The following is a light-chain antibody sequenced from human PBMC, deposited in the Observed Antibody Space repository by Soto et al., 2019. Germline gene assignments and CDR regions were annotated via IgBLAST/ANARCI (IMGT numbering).Light chain of an antibody. CDR3: SSYTTSNTRQIV. V-gene: IGLV2-14*03. J-gene: IGLJ1*01. Sequence: QSVLTQPASVSGSPGQSIIISCTGTSSDVGGYNYVSWYQHHPGKAPKLIIYDVSNRPSGVSIRFSGSKSDNTASLTISGLQPEDEADYHCSSYTTSNTRQIVFGTGTKVTVL. CDR2: DVS. CDR1: SSDVGGYNY.